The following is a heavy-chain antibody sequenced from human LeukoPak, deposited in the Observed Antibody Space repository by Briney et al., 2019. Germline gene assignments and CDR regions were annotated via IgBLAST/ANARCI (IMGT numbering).Heavy chain of an antibody. CDR2: IYYSGST. D-gene: IGHD2-21*02. CDR1: GGSVSSDSYY. J-gene: IGHJ4*02. V-gene: IGHV4-61*01. Sequence: KASETLSLTCTVSGGSVSSDSYYWSWIRQPPGKGLEWVGYIYYSGSTNYNPSLKSRVTISVDTSKNQFSLKLSSVTAADTAVYYCARVTRGYFDYWGQGTLVTVSS. CDR3: ARVTRGYFDY.